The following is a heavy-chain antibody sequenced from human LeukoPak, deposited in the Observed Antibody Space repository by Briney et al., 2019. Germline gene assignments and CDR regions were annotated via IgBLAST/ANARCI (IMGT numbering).Heavy chain of an antibody. CDR1: GGSFSGYY. CDR3: ARGYYGSGSYAYNWFDP. CDR2: INHSGST. Sequence: ASETLSLTCAVYGGSFSGYYWSWIRQPPGKELEWIGEINHSGSTNYNPSLKSRVTISVDTSKNQFSLKLSSVTAADTAVYYCARGYYGSGSYAYNWFDPWGQGTLVTVSS. V-gene: IGHV4-34*01. J-gene: IGHJ5*02. D-gene: IGHD3-10*01.